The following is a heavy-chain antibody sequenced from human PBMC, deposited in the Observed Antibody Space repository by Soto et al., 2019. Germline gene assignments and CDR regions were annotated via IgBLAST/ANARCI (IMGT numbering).Heavy chain of an antibody. CDR3: AKTHASYYGSGSYYYFGY. V-gene: IGHV3-23*01. Sequence: PGGSLRLSCAASGFTFSSYAMSWVRQAPGKGLEWVSAISGSGGSTYYADSVKGRFTISRDNSKNTLYLQMNSLRAEDTAVYYCAKTHASYYGSGSYYYFGYWGQGTLVTVSS. D-gene: IGHD3-10*01. CDR2: ISGSGGST. CDR1: GFTFSSYA. J-gene: IGHJ4*02.